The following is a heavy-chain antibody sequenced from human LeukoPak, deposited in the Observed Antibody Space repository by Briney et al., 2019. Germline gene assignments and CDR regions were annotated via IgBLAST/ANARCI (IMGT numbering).Heavy chain of an antibody. V-gene: IGHV1-18*01. J-gene: IGHJ4*02. CDR3: ARAVGATESLDY. Sequence: ASVKVSCKASGYTFTSYGISWVRQAPGQGLEWMGWISAYNGNTNYAQKLQGRVTMTTDTSTSTAYKELRSLRSDDTAVYYCARAVGATESLDYWGQGTLVTVSS. CDR2: ISAYNGNT. CDR1: GYTFTSYG. D-gene: IGHD1-26*01.